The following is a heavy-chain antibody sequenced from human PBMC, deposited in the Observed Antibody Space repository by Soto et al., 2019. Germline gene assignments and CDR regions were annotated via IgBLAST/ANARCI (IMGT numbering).Heavy chain of an antibody. CDR2: ISAYNGKT. D-gene: IGHD5-12*01. CDR3: ATVPIVATIGGGYY. V-gene: IGHV1-18*01. CDR1: GYTFTSYG. Sequence: ASVKVSCKASGYTFTSYGISWVRQAPGQGLEWMGGISAYNGKTNYAQKFQGRVTMTEDTSTDTAYMELSSLRSEDTAVYYCATVPIVATIGGGYYWGQGTLVTVSS. J-gene: IGHJ4*02.